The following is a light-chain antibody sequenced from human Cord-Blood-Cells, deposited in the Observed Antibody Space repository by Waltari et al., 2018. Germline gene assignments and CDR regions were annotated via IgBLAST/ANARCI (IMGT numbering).Light chain of an antibody. CDR2: YDS. CDR3: QVWDSSSDHVV. CDR1: HIRSKS. Sequence: SYVLTQPPSVSVAPGKTARITCGGNHIRSKSVHWYQQKPGQAPVLVIYYDSDRPSGIPERFSGSNSGNTATLTISRVEAGDEADYYCQVWDSSSDHVVFGGGTKLTVL. V-gene: IGLV3-21*04. J-gene: IGLJ2*01.